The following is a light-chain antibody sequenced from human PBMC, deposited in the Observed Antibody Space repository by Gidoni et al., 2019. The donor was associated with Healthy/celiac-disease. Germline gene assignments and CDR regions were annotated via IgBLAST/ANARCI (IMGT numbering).Light chain of an antibody. J-gene: IGKJ1*01. CDR2: LGS. CDR1: QSLLHSNGYNY. V-gene: IGKV2-28*01. CDR3: MQALQTWT. Sequence: DIVMTPSLLSLPVTPGEPASISCRSSQSLLHSNGYNYLDWYLQKPGQSPQLLIYLGSNRASGVPDRFSGSGSGTDFTLKISRVEAEDVGVYYCMQALQTWTFGQGTKVEIK.